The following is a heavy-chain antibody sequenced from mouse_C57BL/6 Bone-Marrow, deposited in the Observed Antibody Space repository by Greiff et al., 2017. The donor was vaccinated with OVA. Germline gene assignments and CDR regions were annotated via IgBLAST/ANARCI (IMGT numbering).Heavy chain of an antibody. V-gene: IGHV6-6*01. CDR3: TRYYFGFWYFDV. CDR1: GFTFSDAW. D-gene: IGHD1-1*01. CDR2: IRNKVNNHAT. Sequence: EVKVIESGGGLVQPGGSMKLSCAASGFTFSDAWMDWVRQSPGKGLEWVAEIRNKVNNHATYYAEFVKGRFTISRDDSKSSVYLQMNSLRAEDTGIYYCTRYYFGFWYFDVWGTGTTVTVSS. J-gene: IGHJ1*03.